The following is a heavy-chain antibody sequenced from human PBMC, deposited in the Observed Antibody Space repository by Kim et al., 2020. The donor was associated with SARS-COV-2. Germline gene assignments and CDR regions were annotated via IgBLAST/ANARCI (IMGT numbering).Heavy chain of an antibody. J-gene: IGHJ4*02. V-gene: IGHV3-30-3*01. CDR1: GFTFSSYA. Sequence: GGSLRLSCAASGFTFSSYAMHWVRQAPGKGLEWVAVISYDGSNKYYADSVKGRFTISRDNSKNTLYLQMNSLRAEDTAVYYCARAGMATIYDYWGQGTLVTVSS. D-gene: IGHD5-12*01. CDR3: ARAGMATIYDY. CDR2: ISYDGSNK.